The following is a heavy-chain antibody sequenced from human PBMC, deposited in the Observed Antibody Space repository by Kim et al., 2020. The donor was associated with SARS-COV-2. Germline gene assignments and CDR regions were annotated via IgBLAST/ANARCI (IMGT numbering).Heavy chain of an antibody. D-gene: IGHD3-10*01. Sequence: SETLSLTCTVSGGSISSSSYYWGWIRQPTGKWLEWIGSINYSGSTYYNPSLKSRVTISVDTSKNQFSLKLSSVTAADTAVYYCSRFQVSITMVRRDVWGQGTTVTVSS. CDR2: INYSGST. V-gene: IGHV4-39*01. CDR3: SRFQVSITMVRRDV. CDR1: GGSISSSSYY. J-gene: IGHJ6*02.